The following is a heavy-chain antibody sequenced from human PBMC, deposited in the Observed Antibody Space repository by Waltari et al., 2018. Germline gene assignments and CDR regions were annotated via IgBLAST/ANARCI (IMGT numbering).Heavy chain of an antibody. CDR1: GGSISSSNYS. V-gene: IGHV4-39*01. CDR3: ARLDSRSGSYYFDY. J-gene: IGHJ4*02. CDR2: IYYSGST. D-gene: IGHD1-26*01. Sequence: QLQLQEPGPGLVKPSETLSLPSTVSGGSISSSNYSWGWFRQPPGKGLGWIGNIYYSGSTYYNPSLKSRVTTYRDTSKNQFSLKLSSVTAADTAVYFCARLDSRSGSYYFDYWGQGTLVTVSS.